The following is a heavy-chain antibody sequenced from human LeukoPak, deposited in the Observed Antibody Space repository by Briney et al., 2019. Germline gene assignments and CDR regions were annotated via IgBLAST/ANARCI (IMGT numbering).Heavy chain of an antibody. J-gene: IGHJ6*03. CDR1: GFTFSSYW. Sequence: GGSLRLSCAASGFTFSSYWMHWVRQAPGKGLVWVSRIKSDGNTNYADSVKGRFTISRDNSKNTVYLQMNSLRAEDTAVYYCASTQHRENYYYMDVWGKGTTVTVSS. V-gene: IGHV3-74*01. CDR2: IKSDGNT. D-gene: IGHD6-13*01. CDR3: ASTQHRENYYYMDV.